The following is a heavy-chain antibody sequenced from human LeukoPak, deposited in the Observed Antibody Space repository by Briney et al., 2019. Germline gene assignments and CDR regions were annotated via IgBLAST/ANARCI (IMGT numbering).Heavy chain of an antibody. J-gene: IGHJ6*02. CDR1: GYIFNSYA. V-gene: IGHV7-4-1*02. Sequence: ASVKVSCKASGYIFNSYAMDWVRQAPGQGLEWMGWINTNTGNPTYAQGFTGRFVFSLGTSVSTAYLEISSLKAEDTAVYYCARARYCIGTTCPAGYYGMDVWGQGTTVTVSS. D-gene: IGHD2/OR15-2a*01. CDR3: ARARYCIGTTCPAGYYGMDV. CDR2: INTNTGNP.